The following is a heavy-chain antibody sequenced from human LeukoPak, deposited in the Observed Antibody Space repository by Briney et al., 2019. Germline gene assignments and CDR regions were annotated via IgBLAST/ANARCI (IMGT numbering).Heavy chain of an antibody. CDR3: ARDVHGDYGSGWFDP. CDR1: GGTFNNYA. CDR2: IMPIFGTA. V-gene: IGHV1-69*05. Sequence: SVKVSCKTSGGTFNNYAISWVRQAPGQGLEWLGGIMPIFGTAGYAQKFQGRVTITKDESTRTAYLELTSLTSDDTAVYYCARDVHGDYGSGWFDPWGQGTLVSVSS. J-gene: IGHJ5*02. D-gene: IGHD4-17*01.